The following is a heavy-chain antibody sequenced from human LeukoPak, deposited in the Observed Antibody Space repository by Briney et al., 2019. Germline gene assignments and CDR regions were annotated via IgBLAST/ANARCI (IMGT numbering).Heavy chain of an antibody. V-gene: IGHV3-73*01. D-gene: IGHD3-10*01. CDR1: GFTFSSYG. Sequence: QSGGSLRLSCAASGFTFSSYGMHWVRQASGKGLEWVGRIRSKANSYATAYAASVKGRFTISRDDSKNTAYLQMNSLKTEDTAVYYCTRIPNYYYGSGSDLGYWGQGTLVTVSS. CDR3: TRIPNYYYGSGSDLGY. J-gene: IGHJ4*02. CDR2: IRSKANSYAT.